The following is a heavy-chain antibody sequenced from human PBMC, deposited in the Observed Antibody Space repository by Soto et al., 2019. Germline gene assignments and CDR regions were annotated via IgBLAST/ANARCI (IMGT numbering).Heavy chain of an antibody. CDR1: GGSISSSSYY. Sequence: PSETLSLTCTVSGGSISSSSYYWDWIRQPPGKGLEWIGSIYYSGSTYYNPSLKSRVTISVDTSKNQFSLKLSSVTAADTAVYYCARGWGRIFDYWGQGTLVPVSS. D-gene: IGHD7-27*01. CDR2: IYYSGST. J-gene: IGHJ4*02. V-gene: IGHV4-39*07. CDR3: ARGWGRIFDY.